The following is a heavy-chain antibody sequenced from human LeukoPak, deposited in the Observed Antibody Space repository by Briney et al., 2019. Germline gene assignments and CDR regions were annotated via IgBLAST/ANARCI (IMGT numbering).Heavy chain of an antibody. CDR2: INPSGGST. V-gene: IGHV1-46*01. CDR3: ASTDYDFWSGYSHDAFDI. J-gene: IGHJ3*02. D-gene: IGHD3-3*01. Sequence: GASVKVSCKASGYTFTSYYMHWVRQAPGQGLEWMGIINPSGGSTSYAQKFQGRVTMTRDTSTSTVYMELSSLRSEDTAVYYCASTDYDFWSGYSHDAFDIWGQGTMVTVSS. CDR1: GYTFTSYY.